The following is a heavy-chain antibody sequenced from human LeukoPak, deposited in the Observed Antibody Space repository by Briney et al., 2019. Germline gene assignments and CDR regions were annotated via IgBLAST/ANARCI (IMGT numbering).Heavy chain of an antibody. CDR1: GFTFSTYW. Sequence: PGASLRLSCAASGFTFSTYWMHWVRQVPGKGLVWVSRINSDGSITTYADSVKGRFTISRDNAKNTLYLQMNSLRVEDTAVYYCAGGISATGGGWGQGTMVTVSS. J-gene: IGHJ3*01. CDR2: INSDGSIT. V-gene: IGHV3-74*01. D-gene: IGHD6-13*01. CDR3: AGGISATGGG.